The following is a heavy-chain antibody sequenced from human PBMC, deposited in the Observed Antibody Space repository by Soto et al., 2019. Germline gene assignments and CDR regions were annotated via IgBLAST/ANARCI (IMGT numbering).Heavy chain of an antibody. CDR2: ITPSSGST. D-gene: IGHD6-25*01. V-gene: IGHV1-46*01. J-gene: IGHJ4*02. CDR1: GYTFTTYY. Sequence: QVQLVQSGAEVKNPAASVKISCKASGYTFTTYYMHWLRQARGQGLEWMGIITPSSGSTKYEQKIHDNVTMTTDTLTRIVLVDVGRLRSDDTTVDYCERAAATKSAQIDYVGQGSVVTVSS. CDR3: ERAAATKSAQIDY.